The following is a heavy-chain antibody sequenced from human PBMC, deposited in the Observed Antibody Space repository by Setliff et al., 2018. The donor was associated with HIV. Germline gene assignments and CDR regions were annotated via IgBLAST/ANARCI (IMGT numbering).Heavy chain of an antibody. V-gene: IGHV3-74*01. CDR2: INTDTTTT. D-gene: IGHD6-19*01. CDR1: GFTFSRYW. CDR3: ARALYSGGYSGGWYGRDV. Sequence: GGSLRLSCAASGFTFSRYWMHWVRQAPGQGLVWVSGINTDTTTTTYADSVKGRFSISRDNAKNTLYLQMNGLSGDDTAVYYCARALYSGGYSGGWYGRDVWGKGTTVTVSS. J-gene: IGHJ6*04.